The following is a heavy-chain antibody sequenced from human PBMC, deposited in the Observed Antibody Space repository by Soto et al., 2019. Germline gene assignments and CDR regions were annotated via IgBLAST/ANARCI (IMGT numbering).Heavy chain of an antibody. D-gene: IGHD2-15*01. J-gene: IGHJ6*02. CDR2: IIPIFGTA. CDR3: ARRGYCSGGSCAPGFYGMDV. V-gene: IGHV1-69*13. CDR1: GGTFSSYA. Sequence: SVKVSCKAPGGTFSSYAISWVRQAPGQGLEWMGGIIPIFGTANYAQKFQGRVTITADESTSTAYMELSSLRSEDTAVYYCARRGYCSGGSCAPGFYGMDVWGQGTTVTVSS.